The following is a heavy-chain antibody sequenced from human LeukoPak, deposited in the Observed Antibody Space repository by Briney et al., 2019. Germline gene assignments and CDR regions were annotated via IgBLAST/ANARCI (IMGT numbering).Heavy chain of an antibody. Sequence: GGSLRLSCAASGFTFSSYSMNWVRQAPGKGLEWVSHISSSGSTIYYADSVKGRFTISRDNAKNSLYLQMNSLRDEDTAVYYCARAGSELLGWYFYLSGRGTPVTVSS. CDR3: ARAGSELLGWYFYL. CDR2: ISSSGSTI. D-gene: IGHD1-26*01. J-gene: IGHJ2*01. CDR1: GFTFSSYS. V-gene: IGHV3-48*02.